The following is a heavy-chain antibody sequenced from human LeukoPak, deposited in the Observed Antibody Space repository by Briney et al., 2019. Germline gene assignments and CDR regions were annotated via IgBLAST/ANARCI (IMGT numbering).Heavy chain of an antibody. V-gene: IGHV3-11*04. CDR2: ISSTTGRII. D-gene: IGHD3-10*01. J-gene: IGHJ3*01. CDR1: GFTFSAYY. Sequence: GGSLRLSCASPGFTFSAYYMTRIRQAPGKGLEWLSYISSTTGRIIYYADSVKGRFTISRDNTKNSLFLQMVSLRVEDTAVYYSASYYSDAFDVWGQGTVVTVSS. CDR3: ASYYSDAFDV.